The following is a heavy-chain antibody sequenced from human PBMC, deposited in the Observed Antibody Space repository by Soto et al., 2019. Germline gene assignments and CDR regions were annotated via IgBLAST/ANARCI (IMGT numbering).Heavy chain of an antibody. J-gene: IGHJ5*02. CDR2: ISYDGSNK. D-gene: IGHD1-1*01. Sequence: GGSLRLSCAASGFTFSSYGMHWVRQAPGKGLEWVAVISYDGSNKYYADSVKGRFTISRDNSKNTLYLQMNSLRAEDTAVYYCARAHLGSDRYTLEPFDPWGQGTLVTVSS. CDR3: ARAHLGSDRYTLEPFDP. V-gene: IGHV3-30*03. CDR1: GFTFSSYG.